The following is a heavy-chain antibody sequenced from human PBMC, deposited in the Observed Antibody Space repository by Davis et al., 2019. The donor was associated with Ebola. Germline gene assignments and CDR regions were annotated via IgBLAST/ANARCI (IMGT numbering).Heavy chain of an antibody. CDR1: GGSISSYY. J-gene: IGHJ4*02. D-gene: IGHD1-26*01. CDR2: IYYSGST. Sequence: MPSETLSLTCTVSGGSISSYYWSWIRQPPGKGLEWIGYIYYSGSTNYNPSLKSRVTISVDTSKNQFSLKLSSVTAADTAVYYCASWEPLANFDYWGQGTLVTVSS. CDR3: ASWEPLANFDY. V-gene: IGHV4-59*08.